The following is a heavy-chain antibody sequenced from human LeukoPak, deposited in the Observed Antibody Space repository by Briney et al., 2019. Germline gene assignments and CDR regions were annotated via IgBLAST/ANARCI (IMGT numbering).Heavy chain of an antibody. J-gene: IGHJ4*02. V-gene: IGHV4-4*07. CDR3: ATTSYYYESPDY. CDR1: GGSISSYY. D-gene: IGHD3-22*01. Sequence: SETLSLTCTVSGGSISSYYWSWIRQPAGKGLEWIGRIYTSGSTNYNPSLKSRVTISVDTSKNQFSLQLSSVTAADTAVYYCATTSYYYESPDYWGQGTLVTVSS. CDR2: IYTSGST.